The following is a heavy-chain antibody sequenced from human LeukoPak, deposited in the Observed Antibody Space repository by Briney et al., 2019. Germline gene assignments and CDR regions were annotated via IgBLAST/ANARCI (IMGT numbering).Heavy chain of an antibody. D-gene: IGHD6-13*01. J-gene: IGHJ4*02. CDR1: GFTFSSCA. CDR3: AKGGIAAAATGIY. Sequence: SLRLSCAASGFTFSSCAMHWVRQAPGKGLEWVAVISYDGSNKYYADSVKGRFTISRDNSKNTLYLQMNSLRAEDTAVYYCAKGGIAAAATGIYWGQGTLVTVSS. CDR2: ISYDGSNK. V-gene: IGHV3-30-3*01.